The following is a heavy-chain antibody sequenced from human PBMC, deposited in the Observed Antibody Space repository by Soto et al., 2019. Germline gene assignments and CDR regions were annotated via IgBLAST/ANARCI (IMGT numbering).Heavy chain of an antibody. CDR1: GDTFSSYA. CDR3: ARVGPAHYYDSSGYYSPLDY. CDR2: IIPMFGTA. Sequence: QVQLVQSGAEVKKPGSSVKVSCKASGDTFSSYAINWVRQAPGQGLEWMGGIIPMFGTANYAQKFKGRVTITAGESTSTVDMELSSLRSEDTAVYYCARVGPAHYYDSSGYYSPLDYWGQGTLGTVSS. D-gene: IGHD3-22*01. V-gene: IGHV1-69*01. J-gene: IGHJ4*02.